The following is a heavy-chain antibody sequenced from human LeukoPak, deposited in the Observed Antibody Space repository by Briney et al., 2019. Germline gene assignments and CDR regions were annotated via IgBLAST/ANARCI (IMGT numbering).Heavy chain of an antibody. CDR1: GFTFSSYW. V-gene: IGHV3-7*04. D-gene: IGHD2-2*03. CDR3: ARDQTGQAWIY. Sequence: PGGSLRLSCTASGFTFSSYWMSWVRQAPGKGLEWVANINQDGREKHSVDSVKGRSTVSRDNARNSLYLQMNSLRAEDTAMYYCARDQTGQAWIYWGQGTLVTVSS. J-gene: IGHJ4*02. CDR2: INQDGREK.